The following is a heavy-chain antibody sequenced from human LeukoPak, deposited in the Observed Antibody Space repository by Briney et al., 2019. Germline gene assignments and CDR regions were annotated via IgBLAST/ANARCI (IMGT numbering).Heavy chain of an antibody. J-gene: IGHJ5*02. CDR1: GYTFTSYG. CDR3: ARVESERIAVLIWFDP. Sequence: ASVKVSCKASGYTFTSYGISWVRQAPGQGLEWMGWISAYNGNTNYAQKLQGRVTMTTDTSTSTVYMELRSLRSDDTAVYYCARVESERIAVLIWFDPWGQGTLVTVSS. CDR2: ISAYNGNT. V-gene: IGHV1-18*01. D-gene: IGHD6-19*01.